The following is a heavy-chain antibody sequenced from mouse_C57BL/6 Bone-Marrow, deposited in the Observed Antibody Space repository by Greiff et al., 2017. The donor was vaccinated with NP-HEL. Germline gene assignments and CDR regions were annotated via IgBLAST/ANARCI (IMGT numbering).Heavy chain of an antibody. CDR3: ARHAPLYYGSSDWYFDV. D-gene: IGHD1-1*01. CDR1: EYEFPSHD. Sequence: EVMLVESGGGLVQPGESLKLSCESNEYEFPSHDMSWVRKTPEKRLELVAAINSDGGSTYYPDTMERRFIISRDNTKKTLYLQMSSLRSEDTALYYYARHAPLYYGSSDWYFDVWGTGTTVTVSS. CDR2: INSDGGST. J-gene: IGHJ1*03. V-gene: IGHV5-2*01.